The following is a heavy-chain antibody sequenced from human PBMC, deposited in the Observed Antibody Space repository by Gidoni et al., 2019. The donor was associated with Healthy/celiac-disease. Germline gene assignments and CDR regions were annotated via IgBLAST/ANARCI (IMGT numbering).Heavy chain of an antibody. V-gene: IGHV3-15*01. Sequence: EVQLVESGGGLVKPGGSLRLSCAASGFTFSNSWMSWVRQAPGKGLEWVGRIKSKTDGGTTDYAAPVKGRLTISRDNSKNTLYLQMNSLKTEDTAVYYCTTDLAFDIAAADNPTDWGQGTLVTVSS. CDR3: TTDLAFDIAAADNPTD. CDR2: IKSKTDGGTT. D-gene: IGHD6-13*01. J-gene: IGHJ4*02. CDR1: GFTFSNSW.